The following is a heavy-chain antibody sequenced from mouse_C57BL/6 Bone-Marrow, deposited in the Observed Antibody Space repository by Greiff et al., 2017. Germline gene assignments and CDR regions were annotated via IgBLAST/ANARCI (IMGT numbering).Heavy chain of an antibody. CDR1: GYTFTSYW. J-gene: IGHJ2*01. CDR3: ARGDYGSSGYYFDY. V-gene: IGHV1-61*01. Sequence: QVQLQQSGAELVRPGSSVKLSCKASGYTFTSYWMDWVKQRPGQGLEWIGNIYPSDSETHYNQKFKDKATLTVDKSSSTAYMQLSSLASEVSAVYYCARGDYGSSGYYFDYWGQGTTLTVSS. CDR2: IYPSDSET. D-gene: IGHD1-1*01.